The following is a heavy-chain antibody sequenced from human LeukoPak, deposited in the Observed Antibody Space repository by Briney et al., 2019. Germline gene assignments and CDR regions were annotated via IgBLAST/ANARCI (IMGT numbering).Heavy chain of an antibody. CDR3: ARHSGPGGFDP. V-gene: IGHV4-39*01. D-gene: IGHD3-10*01. CDR2: IYYSGTP. CDR1: GGSMSSSCYD. J-gene: IGHJ5*02. Sequence: KASETLSLTCTVSGGSMSSSCYDWGWIRQRRGKGLESIVSIYYSGTPYYTPSLNSRLTMSVDTSKHHFSLKLTSVTAADTAVYYCARHSGPGGFDPWGQGTLVTVSS.